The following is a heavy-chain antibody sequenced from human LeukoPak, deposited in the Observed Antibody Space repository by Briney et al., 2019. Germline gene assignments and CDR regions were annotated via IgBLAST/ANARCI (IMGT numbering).Heavy chain of an antibody. V-gene: IGHV4-38-2*02. CDR1: GYSISSGYY. CDR3: ARDGNWFDP. Sequence: SETLSLTCTVSGYSISSGYYWGWIRQPPGKGLEWIGSIYHSGSTYYNPSLKSRVTISVDTSKNQFSLKLSSVTAADTAVYYCARDGNWFDPWGQGTLVTVSS. CDR2: IYHSGST. J-gene: IGHJ5*02.